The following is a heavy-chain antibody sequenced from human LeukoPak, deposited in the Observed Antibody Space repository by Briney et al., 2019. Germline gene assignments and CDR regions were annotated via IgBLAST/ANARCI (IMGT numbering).Heavy chain of an antibody. J-gene: IGHJ4*02. V-gene: IGHV3-66*02. Sequence: GGSLRLSCAASGFTFSDQYMDWVRQAPGKGLEWVSVIYSGGSTYYADSVKGRFTISRDNSKNTLYLQMNSLRAEDTAVYYCARGRPYCGGDCYLGYWGQGTLVTVSS. CDR1: GFTFSDQY. CDR2: IYSGGST. CDR3: ARGRPYCGGDCYLGY. D-gene: IGHD2-21*02.